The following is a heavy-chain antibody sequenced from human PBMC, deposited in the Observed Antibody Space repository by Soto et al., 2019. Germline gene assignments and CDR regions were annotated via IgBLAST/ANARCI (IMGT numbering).Heavy chain of an antibody. D-gene: IGHD3-16*01. Sequence: PXASLGLSGAASGFTFSSYSMNGVRQAPGKGLEWVSSISSSSSYIYYADSVKGRFTISRDNAKNSLYLQMNSLRAEDTAVYYCARDYDLHDYWGQGTLVTVSS. V-gene: IGHV3-21*01. CDR2: ISSSSSYI. CDR1: GFTFSSYS. J-gene: IGHJ4*02. CDR3: ARDYDLHDY.